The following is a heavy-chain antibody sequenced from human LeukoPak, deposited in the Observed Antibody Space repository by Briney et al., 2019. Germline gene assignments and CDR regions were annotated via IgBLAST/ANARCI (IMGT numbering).Heavy chain of an antibody. J-gene: IGHJ4*02. Sequence: AASVKVSCKASGYTFTSYDINWVRQATGQGLEWMGWMNPNSGNTGYAQKFQGRVTMTRNTSISTAYMELSSLRSEDTAVYYCARAMGFGITGTTRERYYFDYWGQGTLVTVSS. CDR1: GYTFTSYD. D-gene: IGHD1-7*01. CDR3: ARAMGFGITGTTRERYYFDY. CDR2: MNPNSGNT. V-gene: IGHV1-8*01.